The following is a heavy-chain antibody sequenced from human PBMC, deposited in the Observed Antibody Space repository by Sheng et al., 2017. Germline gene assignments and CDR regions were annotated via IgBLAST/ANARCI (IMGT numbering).Heavy chain of an antibody. J-gene: IGHJ4*02. CDR2: IYHSGST. D-gene: IGHD6-19*01. Sequence: QVQLQESGPGLVKPSETLSLTCAVSGYSISSGYYWGWIRQPPGKGLEWIGSIYHSGSTYYNPSLKSRVTISVDTSKNQFSLKLSSVTAADTAVYYCARDLLTRYSSGWLGAFDYWGQGTLVNRLL. CDR3: ARDLLTRYSSGWLGAFDY. CDR1: GYSISSGYY. V-gene: IGHV4-38-2*02.